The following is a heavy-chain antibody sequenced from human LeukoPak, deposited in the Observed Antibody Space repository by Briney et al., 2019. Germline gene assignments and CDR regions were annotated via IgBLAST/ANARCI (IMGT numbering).Heavy chain of an antibody. CDR1: VYTFTSYY. CDR2: INPSGGST. CDR3: ARREGSDYDSSGYLDY. J-gene: IGHJ4*02. D-gene: IGHD3-22*01. V-gene: IGHV1-46*01. Sequence: GASVKVSCKASVYTFTSYYMHWVRQAPGQGLEWMGIINPSGGSTSYAQKFQGRVTMSRDTSTSTVYMELSSLRSEDRAVYYCARREGSDYDSSGYLDYWGQGTLVTVSS.